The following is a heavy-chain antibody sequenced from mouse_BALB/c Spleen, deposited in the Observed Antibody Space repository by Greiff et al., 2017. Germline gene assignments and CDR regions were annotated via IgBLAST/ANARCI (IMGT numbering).Heavy chain of an antibody. Sequence: EVKLQESGPGLVKPSQTVSLTCTVTGISITTGNYRWSWIRQFPGNKLEWIGYIYYSGTITYNPSLTSRTTITRDTSKNQFFLEMNSLTAEDTATYYCARAGPYDGFYWGQGTTLTVSS. V-gene: IGHV3-5*02. CDR2: IYYSGTI. CDR1: GISITTGNYR. CDR3: ARAGPYDGFY. J-gene: IGHJ2*01. D-gene: IGHD2-3*01.